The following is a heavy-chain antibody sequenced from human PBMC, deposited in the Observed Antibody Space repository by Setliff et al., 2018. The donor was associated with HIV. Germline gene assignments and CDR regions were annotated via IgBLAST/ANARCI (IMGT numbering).Heavy chain of an antibody. V-gene: IGHV3-30*04. J-gene: IGHJ4*02. CDR1: GFFFSNYA. Sequence: PGGSLRLSCAASGFFFSNYAMHWVRQAPGKGLEWVAVISYDGSNKYYADSVKGRFTISRDNSKNTLSLQMNSLRAEDTTVYYCAKDRDSYGKNSFDYWGQGTLVTVSS. CDR3: AKDRDSYGKNSFDY. CDR2: ISYDGSNK. D-gene: IGHD5-18*01.